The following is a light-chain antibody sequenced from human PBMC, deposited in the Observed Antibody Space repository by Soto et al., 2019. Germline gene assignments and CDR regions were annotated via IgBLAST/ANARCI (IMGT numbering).Light chain of an antibody. J-gene: IGKJ1*01. V-gene: IGKV1-5*01. CDR1: QSISSW. CDR3: QQYNSLGT. CDR2: DAS. Sequence: DIQMTHSPSTLSASVGDIVTITCRASQSISSWLAWYQQKPGKAPKLLIYDASSLESGVPSRFSGSGSGTEFTLTISSLQPDDFATYYCQQYNSLGTFGQGTKVDIK.